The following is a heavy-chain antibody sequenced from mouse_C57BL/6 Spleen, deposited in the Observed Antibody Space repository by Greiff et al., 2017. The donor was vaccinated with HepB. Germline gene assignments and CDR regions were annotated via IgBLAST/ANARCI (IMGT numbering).Heavy chain of an antibody. CDR2: ISSGGDYI. J-gene: IGHJ4*01. CDR3: TREGLYGSSSYYAMDY. Sequence: EVQRVESGEGLVKPGGSLKLSCAASGFTFSSYAMSWVRQTPEKRLEWVAYISSGGDYIYYADTVKGRFTISRDNARNTLYLQMSSLKSEDTAMYYCTREGLYGSSSYYAMDYWGQGTSVTVSS. V-gene: IGHV5-9-1*02. CDR1: GFTFSSYA. D-gene: IGHD1-1*01.